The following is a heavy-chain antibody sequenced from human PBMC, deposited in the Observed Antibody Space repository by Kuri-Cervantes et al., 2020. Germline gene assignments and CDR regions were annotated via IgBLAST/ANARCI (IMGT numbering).Heavy chain of an antibody. Sequence: GGSLRLSCAASGFTFDDYAMHWVRQAPGKGLEWVSGISWNSGSIGYADSVKGRFTISRDNAKNSLYLQMNSLRAEDTAVYYCARALEMDYLFLAWWGQGTLVTVSS. CDR2: ISWNSGSI. CDR1: GFTFDDYA. J-gene: IGHJ4*02. CDR3: ARALEMDYLFLAW. V-gene: IGHV3-9*01. D-gene: IGHD1-1*01.